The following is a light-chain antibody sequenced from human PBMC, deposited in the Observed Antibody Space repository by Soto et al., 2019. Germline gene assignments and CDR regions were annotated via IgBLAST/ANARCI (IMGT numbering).Light chain of an antibody. J-gene: IGLJ3*02. CDR2: EVT. V-gene: IGLV2-14*01. CDR3: SSYTSSTTRV. Sequence: QSALTQPASVSGSPGQSITISCTGTSSDVGGYNYVSWYQQHPGKAPKVMIYEVTNRPSGVSNRFSGSKSGNTASLTISGLQAEDDADYYCSSYTSSTTRVFGGGTQLTVL. CDR1: SSDVGGYNY.